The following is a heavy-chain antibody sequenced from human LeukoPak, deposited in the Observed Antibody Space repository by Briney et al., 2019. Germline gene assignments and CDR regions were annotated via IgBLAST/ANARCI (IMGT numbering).Heavy chain of an antibody. V-gene: IGHV4-38-2*02. CDR3: ARVGRYSRTLVS. CDR2: IYHSGST. CDR1: GYSISSGYY. J-gene: IGHJ5*02. Sequence: PSETLSLTCTVSGYSISSGYYWGWIRQPPGTGLEWIGSIYHSGSTYYNPSLKSRVTISVDTSKNQFSLKLSSVTAADTAVYYCARVGRYSRTLVSWGQGTLVTVSS. D-gene: IGHD1-26*01.